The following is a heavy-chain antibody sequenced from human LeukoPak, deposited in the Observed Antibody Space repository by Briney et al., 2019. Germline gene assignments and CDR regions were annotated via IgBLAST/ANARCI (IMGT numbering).Heavy chain of an antibody. CDR1: GYTFTSYG. J-gene: IGHJ4*02. D-gene: IGHD3-10*01. CDR3: ARASAWEHSGSYYNADY. CDR2: ISAYNGNT. V-gene: IGHV1-18*01. Sequence: ASVKVSCKASGYTFTSYGISWVRQAPGQGLEWMGWISAYNGNTNYAQKLQGRVTMTTDTSTSTAYMELRSLRADDTAVYYCARASAWEHSGSYYNADYWGQGTLVTVSS.